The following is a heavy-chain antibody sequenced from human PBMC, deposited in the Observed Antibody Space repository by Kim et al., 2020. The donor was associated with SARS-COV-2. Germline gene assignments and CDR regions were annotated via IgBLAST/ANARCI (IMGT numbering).Heavy chain of an antibody. V-gene: IGHV3-48*03. CDR3: ARGSIRITMIVVVQGMDV. Sequence: GGSLRPSCAASGFTFSSYEMNWVRQAPGKGLEWVSYISSSGSTIYYADSVKGRFTISRDNAKNSLYLQMNSLRAEDTAVYYCARGSIRITMIVVVQGMDVWGQGTTVTVSS. J-gene: IGHJ6*02. CDR1: GFTFSSYE. D-gene: IGHD3-22*01. CDR2: ISSSGSTI.